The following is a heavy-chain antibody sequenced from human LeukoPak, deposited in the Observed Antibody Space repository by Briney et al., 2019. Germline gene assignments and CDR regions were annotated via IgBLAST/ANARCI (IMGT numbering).Heavy chain of an antibody. CDR3: AKHLTATNTYIFFGLDV. CDR2: INRNGGGT. J-gene: IGHJ6*02. Sequence: GASLKLSCKATGFSFKDYGMHWVRQPPGQGLEWIATINRNGGGTDYAHTVKGRFTMSRDIAKNSLYLQLSSLRPEDTALYYCAKHLTATNTYIFFGLDVWGQGTPVTVSS. CDR1: GFSFKDYG. V-gene: IGHV3-9*01. D-gene: IGHD1-26*01.